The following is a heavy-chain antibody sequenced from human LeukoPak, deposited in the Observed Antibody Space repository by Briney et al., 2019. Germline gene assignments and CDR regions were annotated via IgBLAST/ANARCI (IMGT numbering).Heavy chain of an antibody. J-gene: IGHJ4*02. CDR2: LWYDGSNK. D-gene: IGHD6-19*01. Sequence: GGSLRLSCAASGFTFSSYGMHWVRQAPGKGLEWVSVLWYDGSNKYYADSVKGRFTISRDNSKNTLYLQMNSLRAEDTAVYYCARDGIAVAGDKFDYWGQGTLVTVSS. CDR1: GFTFSSYG. CDR3: ARDGIAVAGDKFDY. V-gene: IGHV3-33*01.